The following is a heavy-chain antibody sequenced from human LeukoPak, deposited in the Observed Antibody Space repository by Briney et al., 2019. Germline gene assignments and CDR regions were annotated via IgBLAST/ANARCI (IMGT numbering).Heavy chain of an antibody. CDR1: GYTFTGYY. CDR3: ARGGNLDFPTPQFDY. V-gene: IGHV1-2*02. J-gene: IGHJ4*02. CDR2: INPNSGGT. D-gene: IGHD1-7*01. Sequence: ASVKVSCKASGYTFTGYYMHWVRQAPGQGLEWMGWINPNSGGTNYAQKFQGRVTMTRDTSISTAYMELSRLRSDDTAVYYCARGGNLDFPTPQFDYWGQGTLVTVSS.